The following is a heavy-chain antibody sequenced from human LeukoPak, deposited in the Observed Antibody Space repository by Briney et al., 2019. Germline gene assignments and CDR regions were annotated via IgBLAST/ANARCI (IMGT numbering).Heavy chain of an antibody. CDR3: AKTYGANYFDE. J-gene: IGHJ4*02. CDR2: IRFDESNT. D-gene: IGHD4-23*01. CDR1: GFTFSKYA. V-gene: IGHV3-30*02. Sequence: PGGSLRVSCAASGFTFSKYAMHWVRQAPGKGLEWVAFIRFDESNTYYADSVKGRFTISRDNSKDTLYLQMNSLRPEDTAVYYCAKTYGANYFDEWGQGTLVTVSS.